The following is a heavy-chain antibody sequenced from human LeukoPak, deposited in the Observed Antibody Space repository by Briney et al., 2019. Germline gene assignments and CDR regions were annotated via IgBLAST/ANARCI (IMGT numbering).Heavy chain of an antibody. CDR2: INHSGST. J-gene: IGHJ5*02. D-gene: IGHD4-23*01. Sequence: SETLSLTCAVYGGSFSGYYWSWIRQPPGKGLEWIGEINHSGSTNYNPSLKSRVTISVDTSKNQFSLKLSSVTAADTAVYYCARAGVTTLLFDPWGQGTLVTVSS. V-gene: IGHV4-34*01. CDR1: GGSFSGYY. CDR3: ARAGVTTLLFDP.